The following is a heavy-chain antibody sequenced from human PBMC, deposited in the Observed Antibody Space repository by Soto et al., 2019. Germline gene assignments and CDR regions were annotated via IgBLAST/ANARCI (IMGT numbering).Heavy chain of an antibody. CDR3: AKGPYGDFDY. CDR2: IYYSGST. CDR1: VGSISSYY. Sequence: SETLSLTCTVSVGSISSYYWSWIRQPPGKGLEWIGYIYYSGSTNYNPSLKSRVTISVDTSKNQFSLKLSSVTAADTAVYYCAKGPYGDFDYWGQGTLVTVSS. D-gene: IGHD4-17*01. V-gene: IGHV4-59*01. J-gene: IGHJ4*02.